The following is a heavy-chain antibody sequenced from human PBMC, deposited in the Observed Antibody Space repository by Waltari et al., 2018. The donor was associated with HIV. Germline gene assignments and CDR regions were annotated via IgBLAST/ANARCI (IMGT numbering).Heavy chain of an antibody. CDR2: IYTSGST. Sequence: QVQLQESGPGLVKPSQTLSLTCTVSGGSISSGSYYWSWIRQPAGKGLEWIGRIYTSGSTNHNPPLKSRVTISVDTSKNQFSLKLSSVTAADTAVYYCARTFTHSDYDYFDYWGQGTLVTVSS. CDR3: ARTFTHSDYDYFDY. D-gene: IGHD4-4*01. V-gene: IGHV4-61*02. J-gene: IGHJ4*02. CDR1: GGSISSGSYY.